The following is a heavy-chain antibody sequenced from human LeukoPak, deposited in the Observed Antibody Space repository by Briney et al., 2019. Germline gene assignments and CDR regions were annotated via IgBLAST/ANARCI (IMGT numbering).Heavy chain of an antibody. CDR2: ISGSGGST. CDR1: GLTFSSYA. CDR3: AKGTTVIRGGWFDP. V-gene: IGHV3-23*01. D-gene: IGHD4-17*01. J-gene: IGHJ5*02. Sequence: PGGSLRLSCAASGLTFSSYAMSWVRQAPGKGLEWVSAISGSGGSTYYADSVKGRFTISRDNSKNTLYLQMNSLRAEDTAVYYCAKGTTVIRGGWFDPWGQGTLVTVSS.